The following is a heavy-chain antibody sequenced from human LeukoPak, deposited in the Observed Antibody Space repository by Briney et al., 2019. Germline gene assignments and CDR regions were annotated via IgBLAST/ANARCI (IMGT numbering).Heavy chain of an antibody. CDR3: ARAPGSGSYSAFDY. J-gene: IGHJ4*02. D-gene: IGHD1-26*01. CDR2: INTGSGKT. Sequence: ASVKVSCKASGYTFISYAMHWVRQAPGQRLEWMGWINTGSGKTEYSQKFQGRVTITRDTSASTAYMELSSLRPEDTAIYFCARAPGSGSYSAFDYWGQGTLVTVSS. CDR1: GYTFISYA. V-gene: IGHV1-3*04.